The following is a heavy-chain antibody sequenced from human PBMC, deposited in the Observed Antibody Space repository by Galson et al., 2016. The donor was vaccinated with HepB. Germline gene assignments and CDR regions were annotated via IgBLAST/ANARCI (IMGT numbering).Heavy chain of an antibody. V-gene: IGHV4-4*02. CDR3: ARLTRSGGSNRDYYGMDV. Sequence: ETLSLTCAVSGDSISTSNWWPWVRQTPGKRLEWIGEIYHSGSANYNPSLKSRVSVSVDKSKNQFSLRLTSVTAADTAVYYCARLTRSGGSNRDYYGMDVWGQGTTIIVSS. CDR1: GDSISTSNW. D-gene: IGHD1-26*01. CDR2: IYHSGSA. J-gene: IGHJ6*02.